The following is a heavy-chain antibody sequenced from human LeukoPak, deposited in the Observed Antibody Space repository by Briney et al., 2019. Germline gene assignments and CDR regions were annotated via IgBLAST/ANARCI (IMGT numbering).Heavy chain of an antibody. CDR3: ATSRLRDGYNYPLPY. CDR1: GFTFSSYA. CDR2: ISYDGSNK. J-gene: IGHJ4*02. Sequence: GGSLRLSCAASGFTFSSYAMHWVRQAPGKGLEWVAVISYDGSNKYYADSVKGRFTISRDNSKNTLYLQMNSLRAEDTAVYYCATSRLRDGYNYPLPYWGQGTLVTVSS. D-gene: IGHD5-24*01. V-gene: IGHV3-30-3*01.